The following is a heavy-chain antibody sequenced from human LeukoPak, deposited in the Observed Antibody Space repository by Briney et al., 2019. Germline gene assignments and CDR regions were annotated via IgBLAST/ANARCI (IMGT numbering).Heavy chain of an antibody. D-gene: IGHD3-22*01. CDR1: GYTFTSYY. CDR2: INPSGGST. V-gene: IGHV1-46*01. CDR3: ARDKRSAGDYYDSSGPWYAFDI. J-gene: IGHJ3*02. Sequence: ASVNVSCKSSGYTFTSYYMHWVRRAPGQGLGGMGIINPSGGSTSYAQKFQGRVTMTRDTSTSTVYMELSSLRSEDTAVYYCARDKRSAGDYYDSSGPWYAFDIWGQGTMVTVSS.